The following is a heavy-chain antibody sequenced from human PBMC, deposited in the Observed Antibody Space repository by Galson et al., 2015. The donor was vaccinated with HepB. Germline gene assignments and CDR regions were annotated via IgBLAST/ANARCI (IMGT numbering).Heavy chain of an antibody. CDR2: ISSSSSII. D-gene: IGHD3-22*01. CDR1: GFTFSTYS. J-gene: IGHJ6*02. Sequence: SLRLSCAASGFTFSTYSMNWVRQAPGKGLEWVPYISSSSSIIYYADSVKGRFTISRDNAKNSLYLQMNSLRDEDTAVYYCAREPHYDSGGLYLLYYGMDVWGQGTTVTVS. V-gene: IGHV3-48*02. CDR3: AREPHYDSGGLYLLYYGMDV.